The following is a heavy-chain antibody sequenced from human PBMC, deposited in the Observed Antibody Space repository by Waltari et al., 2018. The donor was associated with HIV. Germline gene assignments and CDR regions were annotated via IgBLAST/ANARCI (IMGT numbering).Heavy chain of an antibody. CDR2: ISYSGST. Sequence: HLQESGPRLAKPSETLSLTCSVSGGSVSTGTYYWSWIRQPPGKGLEWIGYISYSGSTNYNPSLKSRVTVSVDTSKNQVSRKLNSLTAADTAVYYCASHGDYYDRSGFYFDHWGQGTLVTVSS. CDR3: ASHGDYYDRSGFYFDH. CDR1: GGSVSTGTYY. V-gene: IGHV4-61*01. D-gene: IGHD3-22*01. J-gene: IGHJ4*02.